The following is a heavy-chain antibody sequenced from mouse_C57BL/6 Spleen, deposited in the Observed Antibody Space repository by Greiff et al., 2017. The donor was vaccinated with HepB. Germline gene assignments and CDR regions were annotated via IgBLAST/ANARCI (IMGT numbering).Heavy chain of an antibody. CDR1: GYSITSGYY. D-gene: IGHD1-1*01. CDR3: ARGGTTVVFDD. V-gene: IGHV3-6*01. J-gene: IGHJ2*01. CDR2: ISYDGSN. Sequence: ESGPGLVKPSQSLSLTCSVTGYSITSGYYWNWIRQFPGNKLEWMGYISYDGSNNYNPSLKNRISITRDTSKNQFFLKLNSVTTEDTATYYCARGGTTVVFDDWGQGTTLTVSS.